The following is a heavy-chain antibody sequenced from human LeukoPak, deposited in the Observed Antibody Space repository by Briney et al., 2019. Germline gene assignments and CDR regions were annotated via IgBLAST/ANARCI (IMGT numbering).Heavy chain of an antibody. V-gene: IGHV3-9*01. Sequence: PGGSLRLSRAASGFTFDDYAMHWVRQAPGKGLDWVSGISWNSGSLGYADSVHGGFTISRDTAKNSLYLQMNSLRAEDTALYYCAKEGYDSSGYYVYNWFDPWGQGTLVTVYS. D-gene: IGHD3-22*01. J-gene: IGHJ5*02. CDR3: AKEGYDSSGYYVYNWFDP. CDR2: ISWNSGSL. CDR1: GFTFDDYA.